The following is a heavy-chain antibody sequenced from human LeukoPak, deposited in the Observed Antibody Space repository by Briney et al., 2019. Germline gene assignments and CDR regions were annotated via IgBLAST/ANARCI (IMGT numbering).Heavy chain of an antibody. CDR1: GFTFSSYA. CDR2: ISYDGSNK. Sequence: PGRSLRLYCAASGFTFSSYAMHWVRQAPGKGLEWVAVISYDGSNKYYADSVKGRFTISRDNSKNTLYLQMNSLRAEDTAVYYCARETYSVYGDYLYYFDYWGQGTLVTVSS. D-gene: IGHD4-17*01. V-gene: IGHV3-30-3*01. J-gene: IGHJ4*02. CDR3: ARETYSVYGDYLYYFDY.